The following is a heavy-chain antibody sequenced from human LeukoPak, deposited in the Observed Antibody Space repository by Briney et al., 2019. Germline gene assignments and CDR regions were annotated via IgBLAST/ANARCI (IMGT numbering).Heavy chain of an antibody. V-gene: IGHV1-8*01. CDR3: ARGGLGDAFDI. D-gene: IGHD7-27*01. CDR2: MNPNSGNT. J-gene: IGHJ3*02. Sequence: ASVKVSCKASGYTFISYDINWVRQATGQGLEWMGWMNPNSGNTGYAQKFQGRVTVTRNTSIYTAYMEVSSLRSEDTAVYYCARGGLGDAFDIWGQGTMVTVSS. CDR1: GYTFISYD.